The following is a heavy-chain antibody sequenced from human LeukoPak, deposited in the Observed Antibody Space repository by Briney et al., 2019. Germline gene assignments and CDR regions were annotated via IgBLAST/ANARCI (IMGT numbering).Heavy chain of an antibody. J-gene: IGHJ4*02. CDR2: IKFDGSEK. V-gene: IGHV3-7*03. CDR1: GFTFSNYW. D-gene: IGHD6-13*01. Sequence: PGGSLRLSCAASGFTFSNYWMTWVHKAPGKGLEWVASIKFDGSEKYYVDSVKGRFTISRDNSKNTVYLQMSSLRAEDTAVYYCAKDPDSIAAALWDYWGQGTLVTASS. CDR3: AKDPDSIAAALWDY.